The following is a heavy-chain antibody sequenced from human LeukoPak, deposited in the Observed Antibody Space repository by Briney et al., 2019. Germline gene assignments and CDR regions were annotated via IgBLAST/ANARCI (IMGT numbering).Heavy chain of an antibody. J-gene: IGHJ4*02. CDR2: IYYTGST. Sequence: SETLSLTCTVSGGSISTYYWSWIRQPPGEGLEWIGYIYYTGSTNYNPSLKSRVTISLDTSKNRFSLKLSSVTAADTVVYYCARVSPYSSGCYYFYYWGQGTLVTVSS. CDR3: ARVSPYSSGCYYFYY. V-gene: IGHV4-59*01. D-gene: IGHD6-19*01. CDR1: GGSISTYY.